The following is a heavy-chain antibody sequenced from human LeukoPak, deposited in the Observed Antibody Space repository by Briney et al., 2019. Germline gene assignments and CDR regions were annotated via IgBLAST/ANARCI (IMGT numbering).Heavy chain of an antibody. J-gene: IGHJ6*03. CDR1: GFTFSSYG. CDR3: AKDEAYTAMLYYYYYMDV. V-gene: IGHV3-30*02. D-gene: IGHD5-18*01. Sequence: GGSLRLSCAASGFTFSSYGMHWVRQAPGKGLEWVAFIRYDGSNKYYADSVKGRFTISRDNSKNTLYLQMNSLRAEDTAVYYCAKDEAYTAMLYYYYYMDVWGKGTTVTVSS. CDR2: IRYDGSNK.